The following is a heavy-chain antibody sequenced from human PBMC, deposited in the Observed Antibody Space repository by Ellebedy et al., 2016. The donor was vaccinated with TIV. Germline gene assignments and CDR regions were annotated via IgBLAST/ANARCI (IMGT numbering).Heavy chain of an antibody. CDR1: GGSVSSTRYY. V-gene: IGHV4-39*07. Sequence: MPGGSLRLSCSVSGGSVSSTRYYWAWIRQPPGKGLEYIGSIYYSGSAYYNPSLKSRVTVSVDTSKNQFSLNLSSVTAADTAVYYCARDPALPRGRFDTWGQGTLVTVSS. J-gene: IGHJ5*02. CDR3: ARDPALPRGRFDT. CDR2: IYYSGSA.